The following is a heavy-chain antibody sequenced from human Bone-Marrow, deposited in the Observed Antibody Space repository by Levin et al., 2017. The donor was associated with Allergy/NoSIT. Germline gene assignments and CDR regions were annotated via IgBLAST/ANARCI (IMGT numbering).Heavy chain of an antibody. CDR2: IYYSGST. CDR3: ARAGEDTAHLDLDS. D-gene: IGHD5-18*01. J-gene: IGHJ4*02. V-gene: IGHV4-59*01. Sequence: SETLSLTCTVSGASISSYYWSWIRQPPGKGLEWIGYIYYSGSTKYNPSLKSRVTISLDTSRNQFSLKLSSVTAADTAVYYCARAGEDTAHLDLDSWGQGTLVTVSS. CDR1: GASISSYY.